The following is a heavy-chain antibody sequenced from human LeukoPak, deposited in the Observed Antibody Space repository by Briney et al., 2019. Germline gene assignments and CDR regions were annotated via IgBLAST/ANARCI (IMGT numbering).Heavy chain of an antibody. CDR2: INGDGSST. CDR3: ARVDCSGRSCYVDY. Sequence: PGGSLRLSCAASGFTFSSYWMHWVRQAPGKGLVWVSRINGDGSSTSYTDSVKGRFTISKDNAKNTLYLQMNSLRAEDTAVYYCARVDCSGRSCYVDYWGQGTLVTVSS. D-gene: IGHD2-15*01. CDR1: GFTFSSYW. J-gene: IGHJ4*02. V-gene: IGHV3-74*01.